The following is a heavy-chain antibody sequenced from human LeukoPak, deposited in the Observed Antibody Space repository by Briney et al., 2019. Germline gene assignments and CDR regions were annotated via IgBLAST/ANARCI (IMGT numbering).Heavy chain of an antibody. CDR2: ISSSSSII. V-gene: IGHV3-48*04. D-gene: IGHD6-13*01. J-gene: IGHJ4*02. CDR1: GFTFSNYN. CDR3: ASSEESSSWYDFVIDY. Sequence: GGSLRLSCAASGFTFSNYNINWVRQAPGKGLEWVSYISSSSSIIYYADSVKGRFTISRDNAKNSLYLQMNSLRAEDTAVYYCASSEESSSWYDFVIDYWGQGTLVTVSS.